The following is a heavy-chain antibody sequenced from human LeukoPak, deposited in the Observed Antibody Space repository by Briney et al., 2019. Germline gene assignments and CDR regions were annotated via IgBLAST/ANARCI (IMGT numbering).Heavy chain of an antibody. D-gene: IGHD3-10*02. J-gene: IGHJ6*04. CDR2: ISSSGSTI. CDR3: AELGITMIGGV. CDR1: GFTFSNYS. Sequence: GGSLRLSCAASGFTFSNYSMNWARQAPGKGLEWVSYISSSGSTIYYADSVKGRFAISRDNAKNSLYLQMNSLRAEDTAVYYCAELGITMIGGVWGKGTTVTISS. V-gene: IGHV3-48*04.